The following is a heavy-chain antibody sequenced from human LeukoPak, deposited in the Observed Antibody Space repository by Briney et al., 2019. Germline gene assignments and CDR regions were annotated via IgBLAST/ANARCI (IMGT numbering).Heavy chain of an antibody. CDR1: GFTFDDYA. CDR3: AKDTYDILTGVDY. J-gene: IGHJ4*02. Sequence: GRSLRLSCAASGFTFDDYAMPWVRQAPGKGLEWVSGISWNSGSIGYADSVKGRFTISRDNAKNSLYLQMNSLRAEDTALYYCAKDTYDILTGVDYWGQGTLVTVSS. V-gene: IGHV3-9*01. CDR2: ISWNSGSI. D-gene: IGHD3-9*01.